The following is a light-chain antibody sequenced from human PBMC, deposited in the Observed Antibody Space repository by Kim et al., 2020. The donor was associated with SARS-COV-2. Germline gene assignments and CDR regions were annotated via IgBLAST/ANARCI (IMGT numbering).Light chain of an antibody. V-gene: IGKV3-15*01. CDR3: QQYNKWPRT. CDR1: QSVSSN. CDR2: DAS. J-gene: IGKJ1*01. Sequence: VAPGERSTRSCTASQSVSSNLAWYQQRPGQAPRLIISDASTRATGIPARFSGGGSGTDFTLTISSLQSEDFAVYYCQQYNKWPRTFGQGTKVDIK.